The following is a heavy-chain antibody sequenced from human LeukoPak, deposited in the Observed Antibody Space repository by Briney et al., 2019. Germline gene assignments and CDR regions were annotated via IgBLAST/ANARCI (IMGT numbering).Heavy chain of an antibody. D-gene: IGHD4-11*01. V-gene: IGHV4-59*02. CDR2: VYYTGTS. Sequence: SETLSLTCTVSGDSVSSHYWSWIRQPPGKGLEWIAYVYYTGTSNYNPSLKSRVTISIDTSKNQFSLKLISVTAADTAVYYCARYSNHVDYFDSWGQGTLVTVSS. J-gene: IGHJ4*02. CDR1: GDSVSSHY. CDR3: ARYSNHVDYFDS.